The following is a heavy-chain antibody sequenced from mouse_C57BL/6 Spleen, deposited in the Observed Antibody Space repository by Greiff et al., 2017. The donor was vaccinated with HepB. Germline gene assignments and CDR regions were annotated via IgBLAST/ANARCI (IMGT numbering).Heavy chain of an antibody. V-gene: IGHV1-69*01. CDR1: GYTFTSYW. J-gene: IGHJ4*01. Sequence: QVQLKESGAELVMPGASVKLSCKASGYTFTSYWMHWVKQRPGQGLEWIGEIDPSDSYTNYNQKFKGKSTLTVDKSSSTAYMQLSSLTSEDSAVYYCARRAPGSSYKAMDYWGQGTSVTVSS. CDR3: ARRAPGSSYKAMDY. CDR2: IDPSDSYT. D-gene: IGHD1-1*01.